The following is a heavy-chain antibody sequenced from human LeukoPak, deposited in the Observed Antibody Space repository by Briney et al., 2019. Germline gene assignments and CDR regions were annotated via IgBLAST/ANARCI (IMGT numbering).Heavy chain of an antibody. CDR1: GGSISSSSYY. J-gene: IGHJ4*02. Sequence: SETLSLTCTVSGGSISSSSYYWGWIRQPPGKGLEWIGSIYYSGSTYYNPSLKSRVTISVDTSKNQFSLKLSSVTAADTAVYYCARSPVDTAMVTRAPYYFDYWGQGTLVTVSS. CDR3: ARSPVDTAMVTRAPYYFDY. CDR2: IYYSGST. D-gene: IGHD5-18*01. V-gene: IGHV4-39*01.